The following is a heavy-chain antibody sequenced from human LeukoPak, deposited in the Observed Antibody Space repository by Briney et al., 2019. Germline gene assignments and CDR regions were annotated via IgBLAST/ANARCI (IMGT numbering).Heavy chain of an antibody. J-gene: IGHJ5*02. D-gene: IGHD3-10*01. V-gene: IGHV1-46*01. Sequence: GASVNVSCKASGYTFTSYYIHWVRQAPGQGLEWMGIINPSGGSTTYAQKFQGRVTMTRDTSTSTVYMELSSLRSEDTALYYCARGDVYYNNVYNWFDPWGQGTLVIVSS. CDR2: INPSGGST. CDR3: ARGDVYYNNVYNWFDP. CDR1: GYTFTSYY.